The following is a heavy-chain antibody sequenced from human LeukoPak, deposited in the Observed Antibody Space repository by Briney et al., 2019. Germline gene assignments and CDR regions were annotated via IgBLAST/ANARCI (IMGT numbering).Heavy chain of an antibody. J-gene: IGHJ4*02. CDR2: ISSSGGST. V-gene: IGHV3-23*01. CDR1: GFTFSSYA. CDR3: AKGDYDFWSGYNGYFDY. D-gene: IGHD3-3*01. Sequence: GGSLRLSCAASGFTFSSYAMSWVRQAPGKGLEWVSAISSSGGSTYYADSVKGRFTISRDNSKNTLHLQMNSLRAEDTAVYYCAKGDYDFWSGYNGYFDYWGQGTLVTVSS.